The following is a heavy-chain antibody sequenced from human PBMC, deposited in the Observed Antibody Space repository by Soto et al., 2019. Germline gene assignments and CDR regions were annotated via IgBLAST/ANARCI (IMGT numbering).Heavy chain of an antibody. CDR3: ARGLRGYYILTGSPYYYYYGMDV. CDR2: IIPIFGTA. J-gene: IGHJ6*02. V-gene: IGHV1-69*01. D-gene: IGHD3-9*01. CDR1: GGTFSSYA. Sequence: QVQLVQSGAEVKKPGSSVKVSCKASGGTFSSYAISWVRQAPGQGLEWMGGIIPIFGTANYAQKFQGRVTITADESTSTAYMELSSLRSEDTAVYYCARGLRGYYILTGSPYYYYYGMDVWGQGTTVTVSS.